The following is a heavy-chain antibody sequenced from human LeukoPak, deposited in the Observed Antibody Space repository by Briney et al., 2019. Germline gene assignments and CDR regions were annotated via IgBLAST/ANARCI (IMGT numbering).Heavy chain of an antibody. CDR2: ISAGNGNT. CDR3: ARDSGSGSNDY. D-gene: IGHD1-26*01. J-gene: IGHJ4*02. Sequence: ASVKVSCKASGYTFTSYAIHWVRQAPGQRLEWMGWISAGNGNTKYSQNFQGRVTFISNASATTAFMELSSLRSEDAAVYYCARDSGSGSNDYWGQGTLVAVSS. V-gene: IGHV1-3*01. CDR1: GYTFTSYA.